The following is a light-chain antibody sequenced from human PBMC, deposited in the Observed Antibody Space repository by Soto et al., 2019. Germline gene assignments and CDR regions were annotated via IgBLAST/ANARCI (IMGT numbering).Light chain of an antibody. V-gene: IGKV3-11*01. CDR2: DAS. Sequence: EIVLTQSPATLSLSPGERATLSCRASQSVNNYLVWYQHKPGQAPMLLIYDASNRATGIPARFSGRGSGTDFTLTISSLEPEDFAVYYCQHRPNWPPMFTFGPGTRLEI. CDR3: QHRPNWPPMFT. J-gene: IGKJ2*01. CDR1: QSVNNY.